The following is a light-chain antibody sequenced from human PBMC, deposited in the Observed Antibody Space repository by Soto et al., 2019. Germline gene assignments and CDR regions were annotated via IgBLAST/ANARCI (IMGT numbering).Light chain of an antibody. V-gene: IGKV1-39*01. J-gene: IGKJ2*01. CDR2: AAS. Sequence: DLQMTQSPSSLSASVGDRVTITCRSSQNILTYLNWYQQKAGEVPRFLIYAASNLQDGVPSRFSGRESGTEFTLTISSLQPEDFATYFCQQSYSVPLTFGQGTKLE. CDR3: QQSYSVPLT. CDR1: QNILTY.